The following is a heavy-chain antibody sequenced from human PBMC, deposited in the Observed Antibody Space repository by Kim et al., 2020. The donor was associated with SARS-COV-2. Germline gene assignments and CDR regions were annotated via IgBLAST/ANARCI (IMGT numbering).Heavy chain of an antibody. CDR3: ARELWFGESSGGDAFDI. CDR2: IWYDGSNK. Sequence: GGSLRLSCAASGFTFSSYGMHWVRKAPGKGMEWVAVIWYDGSNKYYADPVKGRFIISRDNSKNTQYLQMNSLRAEDTAVYYCARELWFGESSGGDAFDIWGQGTMVTVSS. CDR1: GFTFSSYG. V-gene: IGHV3-33*01. D-gene: IGHD3-10*01. J-gene: IGHJ3*02.